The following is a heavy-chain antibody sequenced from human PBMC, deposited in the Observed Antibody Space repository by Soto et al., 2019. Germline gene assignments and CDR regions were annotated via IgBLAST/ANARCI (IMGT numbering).Heavy chain of an antibody. V-gene: IGHV1-18*04. Sequence: GASVKVSCKASGYTFTSYGISWVRQAPGQGLEWMGWISAYNGNTNYAQKLQGRVTMTTDTSTSTAYMELRSLRSDDTSVYFCGRDPYFGVVGVWGQGTRVTVSS. CDR1: GYTFTSYG. CDR2: ISAYNGNT. D-gene: IGHD3-3*01. J-gene: IGHJ3*01. CDR3: GRDPYFGVVGV.